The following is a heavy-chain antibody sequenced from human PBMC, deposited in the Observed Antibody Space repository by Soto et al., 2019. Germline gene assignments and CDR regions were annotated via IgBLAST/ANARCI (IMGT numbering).Heavy chain of an antibody. D-gene: IGHD2-8*01. V-gene: IGHV3-23*01. CDR3: AKIEMGWFAH. CDR2: ISGSGGHT. J-gene: IGHJ5*02. Sequence: PGGSLRLSWTGSGFSFFSYAMSWVRQAPGKGLEWVSTISGSGGHTYYADSVKGRFVVSRDNDKNTVYLHMSSLTGEDTAVYFCAKIEMGWFAHWGQGT. CDR1: GFSFFSYA.